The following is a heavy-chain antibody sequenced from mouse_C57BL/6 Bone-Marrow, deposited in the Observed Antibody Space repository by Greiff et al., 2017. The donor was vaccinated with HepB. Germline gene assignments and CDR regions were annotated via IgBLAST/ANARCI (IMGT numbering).Heavy chain of an antibody. CDR1: GYAFSSSW. CDR3: ASPAYDGYYVYAMDY. D-gene: IGHD2-3*01. CDR2: IYPGDGDT. J-gene: IGHJ4*01. V-gene: IGHV1-82*01. Sequence: QVQLKESGPELVKPGASVKISCKASGYAFSSSWMNWVKQRPGKGLEWIGRIYPGDGDTNYNGKFKGKATLTADKSSSTAYMQLSSLTSEDSAVYFSASPAYDGYYVYAMDYWGQGTSVTVSS.